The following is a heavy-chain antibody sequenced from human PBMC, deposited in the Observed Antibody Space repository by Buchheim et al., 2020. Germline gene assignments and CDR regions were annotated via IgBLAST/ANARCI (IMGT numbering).Heavy chain of an antibody. J-gene: IGHJ4*02. V-gene: IGHV4-34*01. CDR2: INHSGNT. D-gene: IGHD5-18*01. CDR1: GGSFSGYY. CDR3: ARGTIQLPGAPFDY. Sequence: QVQLQQWGAGLLKPSETLSLTCAVYGGSFSGYYWNWIRQPPGKGLEWIGEINHSGNTNYIPSLKSRVTISVDTSKNQFSLTLSSVTAADTAVYYCARGTIQLPGAPFDYWGQGTL.